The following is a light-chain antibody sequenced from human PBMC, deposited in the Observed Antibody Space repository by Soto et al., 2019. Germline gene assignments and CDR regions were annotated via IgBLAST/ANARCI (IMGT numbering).Light chain of an antibody. CDR1: QSVFSY. CDR3: QQRSNWPPFT. J-gene: IGKJ3*01. CDR2: DVS. Sequence: EIVLTQSPATLSLSPGERATLSCRASQSVFSYLAWYQQKPGQAPRLLIYDVSNRATGIPARFIGSGSGTDFTLTISSLEPEDFAVYYFQQRSNWPPFTFGPGTKVDLK. V-gene: IGKV3-11*01.